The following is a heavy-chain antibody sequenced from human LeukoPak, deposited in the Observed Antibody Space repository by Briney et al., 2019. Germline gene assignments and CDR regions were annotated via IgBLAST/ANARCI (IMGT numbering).Heavy chain of an antibody. D-gene: IGHD3-10*01. CDR1: GGSISSYY. Sequence: KPSETLSLTCTVSGGSISSYYWSWIRQPPGKGLEWIGYIYYSGSTNYNPSLKSRVTISVDTSKNQFSLKLSSVTAADTAVYYCARDGYYYGSGSYGWFDPWGQGTLVTVSS. CDR2: IYYSGST. J-gene: IGHJ5*02. CDR3: ARDGYYYGSGSYGWFDP. V-gene: IGHV4-59*01.